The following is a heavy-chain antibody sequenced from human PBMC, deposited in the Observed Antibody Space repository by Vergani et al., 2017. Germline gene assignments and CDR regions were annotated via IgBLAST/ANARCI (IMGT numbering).Heavy chain of an antibody. V-gene: IGHV3-23*01. J-gene: IGHJ4*02. D-gene: IGHD3-16*02. CDR1: EFTFSNYA. Sequence: EVQLLESGGGLVQPGGSLRLTCAASEFTFSNYAMNWVRQAPGKGLEWVSGISGSGVSADYTDSVKGRFTISRDNSKNMLFLQMNNLRTEDTAIYDCAKQYFVSGSYLFGYWGRETLVTVSS. CDR2: ISGSGVSA. CDR3: AKQYFVSGSYLFGY.